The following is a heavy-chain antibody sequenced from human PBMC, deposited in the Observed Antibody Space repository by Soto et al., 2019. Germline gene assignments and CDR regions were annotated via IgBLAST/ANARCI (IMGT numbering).Heavy chain of an antibody. CDR2: INPKSGDT. CDR3: AKGLWTVGHCTGGSCYDGMDV. D-gene: IGHD2-15*01. J-gene: IGHJ6*02. V-gene: IGHV1-2*02. CDR1: EYTFIGFH. Sequence: QVQLVQSGAEVKKPGASVKVSCEASEYTFIGFHLHWVRQAPGQGLEWMGWINPKSGDTKYAQKFQGRVTLTKDTSINTGNMELSRLESNDTAVYYCAKGLWTVGHCTGGSCYDGMDVWGQGTTVTVSS.